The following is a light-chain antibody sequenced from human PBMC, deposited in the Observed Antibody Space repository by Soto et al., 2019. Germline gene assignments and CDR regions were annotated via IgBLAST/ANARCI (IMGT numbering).Light chain of an antibody. CDR1: SSDVGGYNY. Sequence: QSALTQPPSASGSPGQSVTISCTGTSSDVGGYNYVSWYQQYPGRAPKLMIYEVTNRPSGVADRFSGSKSGNTASLTVSGLQAEDEADYYCSSYAASNNFYFVFGGGTKLTVL. J-gene: IGLJ3*02. CDR3: SSYAASNNFYFV. CDR2: EVT. V-gene: IGLV2-8*01.